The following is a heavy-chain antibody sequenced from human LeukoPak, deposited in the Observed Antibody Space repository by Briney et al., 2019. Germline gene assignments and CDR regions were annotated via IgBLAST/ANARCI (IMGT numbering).Heavy chain of an antibody. D-gene: IGHD2-15*01. J-gene: IGHJ4*02. V-gene: IGHV1-2*06. CDR3: ARALRGYCSGGSCQNDY. CDR2: INPNSGGT. Sequence: GASVKVSCKASGYTFTGYYMHWVRQAPGQGLEWMGRINPNSGGTNYAQKFQGRVTMTRDTSISTAYMELSRLRSDDPAVYYCARALRGYCSGGSCQNDYWGQGTLVTVSS. CDR1: GYTFTGYY.